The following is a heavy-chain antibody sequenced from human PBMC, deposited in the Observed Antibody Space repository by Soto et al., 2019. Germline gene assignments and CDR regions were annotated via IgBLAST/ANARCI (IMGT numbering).Heavy chain of an antibody. J-gene: IGHJ4*02. CDR3: TTGLSVGVSSY. V-gene: IGHV3-23*01. CDR2: ITGSGGST. D-gene: IGHD3-16*01. Sequence: PGGSLRLSCAASGLTFSSYAMSWVRQAPGEGPEWVSAITGSGGSTYYADSVKGRFSISRDNSKNTLYLQMNSLRVDDMAVYYCTTGLSVGVSSYWGQGTLVTVSS. CDR1: GLTFSSYA.